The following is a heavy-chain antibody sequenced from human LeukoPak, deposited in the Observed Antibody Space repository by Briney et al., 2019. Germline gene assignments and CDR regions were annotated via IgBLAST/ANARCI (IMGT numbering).Heavy chain of an antibody. V-gene: IGHV3-53*01. CDR1: GFTVSSNY. J-gene: IGHJ4*02. CDR3: AKTAGMAAAADFDY. Sequence: PGGSLRLSCAASGFTVSSNYMSWVRQAPGKGLEWVSVIYSGGSTYYADSVKGRFTISRDNSKNTLYLQMNSPRAEDTAVYYCAKTAGMAAAADFDYWGQGTLVTVSS. D-gene: IGHD6-25*01. CDR2: IYSGGST.